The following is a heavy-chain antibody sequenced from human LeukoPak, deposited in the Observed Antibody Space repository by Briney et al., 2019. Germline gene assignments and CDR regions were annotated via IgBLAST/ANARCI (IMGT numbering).Heavy chain of an antibody. CDR3: ANEPDIVVVVAAQGTNDAFDI. V-gene: IGHV3-23*01. Sequence: GGSLRLSCAASGFTVSSNYMSWVRQAPGKGLEWVSAISGSGGSTYYADSVKGRFTISRDNSKNTLYLQMNSLRAEDTAVYYCANEPDIVVVVAAQGTNDAFDIWGQGTMVTVSS. CDR2: ISGSGGST. D-gene: IGHD2-15*01. J-gene: IGHJ3*02. CDR1: GFTVSSNY.